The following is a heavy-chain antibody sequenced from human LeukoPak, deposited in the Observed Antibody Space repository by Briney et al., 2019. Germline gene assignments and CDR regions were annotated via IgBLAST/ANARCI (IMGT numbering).Heavy chain of an antibody. Sequence: SVKVSCKASGYTFTSYGISWVRQAPGQGLEWMGGIIPIFGTANYAQKFQGRVTITADESTSTAYMELSSLRSEDTAVYYCARDHDRIATLIYWGQGTLVTVSS. D-gene: IGHD2-21*01. CDR1: GYTFTSYG. CDR2: IIPIFGTA. CDR3: ARDHDRIATLIY. V-gene: IGHV1-69*13. J-gene: IGHJ4*02.